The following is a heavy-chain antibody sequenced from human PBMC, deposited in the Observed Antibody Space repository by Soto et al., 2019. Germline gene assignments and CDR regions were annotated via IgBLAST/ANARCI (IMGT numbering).Heavy chain of an antibody. V-gene: IGHV4-34*01. CDR1: GGSFSGYY. CDR3: ARHVTAIVVEHAFDI. Sequence: SETLSLTCAVYGGSFSGYYWSWIRQPPGKGLEWIGEINHSGSTNYNPSLKSRVTISVDTSKNQFSLKLSSVTAADTAVYYCARHVTAIVVEHAFDIWGQGTMVTVSS. J-gene: IGHJ3*02. CDR2: INHSGST. D-gene: IGHD2-15*01.